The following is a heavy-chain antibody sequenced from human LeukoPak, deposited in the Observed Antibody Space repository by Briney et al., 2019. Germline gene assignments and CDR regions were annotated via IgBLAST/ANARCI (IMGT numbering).Heavy chain of an antibody. D-gene: IGHD5-24*01. CDR1: GFTFSSYA. J-gene: IGHJ2*01. Sequence: GGSLRLSCAASGFTFSSYAMNWVRQAPGKGLEWASAISGSGVSTYYADSVKGRFTISRDNSKNTLYLQMNSLRAEDTAVYYCAKDHMRDGYNYGYWYFDLWGRDTLVTVSS. CDR2: ISGSGVST. CDR3: AKDHMRDGYNYGYWYFDL. V-gene: IGHV3-23*01.